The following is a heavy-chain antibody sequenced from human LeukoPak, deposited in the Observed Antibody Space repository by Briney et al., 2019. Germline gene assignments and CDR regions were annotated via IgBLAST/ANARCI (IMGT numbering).Heavy chain of an antibody. Sequence: PGVSLTLSCAASGFTFSSYARHWVRQAPGKGLEWVAYISYDGSNKYYADSVKGRFTISRDNSKNTLYLQMNSLRAEGTAVYYSARDVRFDQVVYWGQGTLVTVSS. CDR3: ARDVRFDQVVY. J-gene: IGHJ4*02. CDR1: GFTFSSYA. V-gene: IGHV3-30-3*01. CDR2: ISYDGSNK. D-gene: IGHD2-15*01.